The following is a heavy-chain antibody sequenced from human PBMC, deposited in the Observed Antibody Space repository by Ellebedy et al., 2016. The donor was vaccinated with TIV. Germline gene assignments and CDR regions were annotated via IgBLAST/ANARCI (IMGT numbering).Heavy chain of an antibody. CDR3: ARVGGDLAGFRSYDY. V-gene: IGHV4-39*01. CDR2: IYYSGST. CDR1: GGSISSSSYY. Sequence: GSLRLSCTVSGGSISSSSYYWGWIRQPPGKGLEWIGSIYYSGSTYYNPSLKSRVTISVDTSKNQFSLKMSSVTAADTAVYYCARVGGDLAGFRSYDYWGQGTLVTVSS. J-gene: IGHJ4*02. D-gene: IGHD3-9*01.